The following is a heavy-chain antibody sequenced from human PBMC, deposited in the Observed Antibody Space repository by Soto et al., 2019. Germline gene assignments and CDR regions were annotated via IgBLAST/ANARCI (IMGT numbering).Heavy chain of an antibody. CDR1: GYIFTSYY. CDR3: ARGAQGFFPVSGIYFYFDH. Sequence: ASVKVSCKASGYIFTSYYIHWVRQVPGQGLEWMGWINPNTGGTNYAQRFEGRVTMTRDTSISTAYIELARLRPDDTAIFYCARGAQGFFPVSGIYFYFDHWGQGTPVTVSS. CDR2: INPNTGGT. J-gene: IGHJ4*02. V-gene: IGHV1-2*02. D-gene: IGHD3-22*01.